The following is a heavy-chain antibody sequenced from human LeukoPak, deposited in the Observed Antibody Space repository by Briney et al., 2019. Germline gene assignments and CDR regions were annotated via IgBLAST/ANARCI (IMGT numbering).Heavy chain of an antibody. CDR2: IYSGGST. J-gene: IGHJ4*02. D-gene: IGHD1-14*01. CDR3: ARASSTGPPDY. Sequence: GGSLRLSCAASGFTVSSNYMSWVRQAPGKGLEWVSVIYSGGSTYYADSVKGRFTISRDNSKNTLYLQMGSLRAEDMAIYYCARASSTGPPDYWGQGTLVTVSS. V-gene: IGHV3-53*05. CDR1: GFTVSSNY.